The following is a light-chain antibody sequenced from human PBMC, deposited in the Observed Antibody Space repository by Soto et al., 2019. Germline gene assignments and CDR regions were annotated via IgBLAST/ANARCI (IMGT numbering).Light chain of an antibody. J-gene: IGLJ1*01. Sequence: QPVLKRAPAGFGGPGQRVSSSFHGGNSNIGAGYNVHWYQQLPGTAPKLLIYDNNNRPSGVPDRFSGSKSGTSASLAITGLQAEDEAYYYSASSDTCLRALYVFRTGTKVPVL. CDR1: NSNIGAGYN. V-gene: IGLV1-40*01. CDR3: ASSDTCLRALYV. CDR2: DNN.